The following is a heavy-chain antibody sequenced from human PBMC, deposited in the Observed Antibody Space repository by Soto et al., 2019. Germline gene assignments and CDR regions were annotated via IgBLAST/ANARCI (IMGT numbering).Heavy chain of an antibody. D-gene: IGHD2-2*01. CDR2: ISSSSRYI. Sequence: GGSLRLSCVASGFTFSSYSMNWVRQAPGKGLEWVSSISSSSRYIYYADSVKGRFTVSRDNAKNSLYLQMNSLRAEDTAVYYCARDAVRSASCHRCWFDPWGQGTLVTVSS. CDR3: ARDAVRSASCHRCWFDP. CDR1: GFTFSSYS. V-gene: IGHV3-21*01. J-gene: IGHJ5*02.